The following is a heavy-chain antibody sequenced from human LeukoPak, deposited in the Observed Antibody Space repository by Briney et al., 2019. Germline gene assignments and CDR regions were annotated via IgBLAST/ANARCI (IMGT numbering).Heavy chain of an antibody. V-gene: IGHV1-2*02. J-gene: IGHJ4*02. CDR3: ARGYGGDY. CDR2: VNPDSGVT. D-gene: IGHD5-18*01. CDR1: GYTFTGFY. Sequence: ASVNVSCKPSGYTFTGFYIHWVRQAPGQGLEWMGWVNPDSGVTNYAQNFRDRVTMTRDTSIRIVYLELSRLTSDDTAVYYCARGYGGDYWGQGTLVTVSS.